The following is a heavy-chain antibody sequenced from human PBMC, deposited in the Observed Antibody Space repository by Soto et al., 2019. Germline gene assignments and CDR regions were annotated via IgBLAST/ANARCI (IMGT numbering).Heavy chain of an antibody. Sequence: ASVKVSCKASGYTFTNNWIHWVRRAPGQGLEWMATINPSGGNTNYAHKFQGRVTMTRDTSTSTVYMELSSLTPEDTAVYYCAREGAYDSSGYYDYWGQGTLVTVSS. CDR2: INPSGGNT. CDR3: AREGAYDSSGYYDY. V-gene: IGHV1-46*01. J-gene: IGHJ4*02. D-gene: IGHD3-22*01. CDR1: GYTFTNNW.